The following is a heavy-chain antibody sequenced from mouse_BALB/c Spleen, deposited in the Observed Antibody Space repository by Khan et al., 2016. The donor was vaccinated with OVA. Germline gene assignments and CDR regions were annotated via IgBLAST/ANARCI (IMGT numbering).Heavy chain of an antibody. V-gene: IGHV2-9*02. Sequence: QVQLKESGPGLVAPSQSLSITCSVSGFSLTNYGLHWIRQPPGKGLEWLGVIWAGGGTNYNSALMSRLRIRKDNFKSQVFLKMNSLQTDDTAMYYCARDRRFCGYLYDAMDYWGQGTSVTVSS. CDR1: GFSLTNYG. D-gene: IGHD1-2*01. J-gene: IGHJ4*01. CDR2: IWAGGGT. CDR3: ARDRRFCGYLYDAMDY.